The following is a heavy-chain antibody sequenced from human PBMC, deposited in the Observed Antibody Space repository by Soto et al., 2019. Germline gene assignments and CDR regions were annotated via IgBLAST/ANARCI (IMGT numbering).Heavy chain of an antibody. CDR1: GFTFSSYS. V-gene: IGHV3-21*01. D-gene: IGHD6-6*01. CDR3: ASESIAARRGYFDY. CDR2: ISSSSSYI. Sequence: EVQLVESGGGLVKPGGSLRLSCAASGFTFSSYSVNWVRQAPGKGLEWVSSISSSSSYIYYADSVKGRFTISRDNAKNSLYLQMNSLRAEDTAVYYCASESIAARRGYFDYWGQGTLVTVSS. J-gene: IGHJ4*02.